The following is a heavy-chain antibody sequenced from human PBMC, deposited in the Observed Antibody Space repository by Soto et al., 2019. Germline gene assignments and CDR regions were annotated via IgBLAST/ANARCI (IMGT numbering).Heavy chain of an antibody. CDR2: ISYDGSNK. V-gene: IGHV3-30*18. CDR3: AKDGIAAIIDY. D-gene: IGHD6-6*01. Sequence: QVQLVESGGGVVQPGRSLRLSCAASGFTFSSYGMHWVRQAPGKGLEWVAVISYDGSNKYYADSVKGRFTISRDNSKNTLYLQMNSLRAEDTAVYYCAKDGIAAIIDYWGQGTLVTVSS. J-gene: IGHJ4*02. CDR1: GFTFSSYG.